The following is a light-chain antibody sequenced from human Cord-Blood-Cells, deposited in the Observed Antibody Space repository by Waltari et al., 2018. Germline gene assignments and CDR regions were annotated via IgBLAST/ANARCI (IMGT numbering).Light chain of an antibody. CDR3: QQYYSYPLT. J-gene: IGKJ5*01. CDR2: AAS. CDR1: QGISSY. V-gene: IGKV1-8*01. Sequence: AIRMTQSPSSFSASTGDRVTITCRASQGISSYLAWYQQKPWKAPKLLIYAASTLQSGVPSRFSGSGSGTDFTLTISCLQSEDFATYYCQQYYSYPLTFGQGTRLEIK.